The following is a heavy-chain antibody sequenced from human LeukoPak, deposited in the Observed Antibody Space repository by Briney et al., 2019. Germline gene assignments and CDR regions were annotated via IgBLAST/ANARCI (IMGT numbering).Heavy chain of an antibody. D-gene: IGHD6-19*01. Sequence: ASVKVSCKASGYTFNGYYMHWVRQAPGQGLEWMGWINPNSGGTNYAQKFQGWVTMTRDTSISTAYMELSRLRSDDTAVYYCASGVAVAGYYYGMDVWGQGTTVTVSS. CDR2: INPNSGGT. CDR3: ASGVAVAGYYYGMDV. CDR1: GYTFNGYY. V-gene: IGHV1-2*04. J-gene: IGHJ6*02.